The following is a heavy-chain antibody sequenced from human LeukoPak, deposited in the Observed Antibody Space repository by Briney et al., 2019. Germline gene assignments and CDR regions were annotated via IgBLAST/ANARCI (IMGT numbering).Heavy chain of an antibody. CDR1: GFTFSDYY. Sequence: GGSLRLFCAASGFTFSDYYMSWTRQSTGKGLECVSYISSSGSTIYYADSVKGRFTISRDNAKNSLYLQMNSLRAEDTAVYYCARGPEGPDDAFDIWGQGTMVTVSS. CDR3: ARGPEGPDDAFDI. V-gene: IGHV3-11*01. CDR2: ISSSGSTI. D-gene: IGHD2-2*01. J-gene: IGHJ3*02.